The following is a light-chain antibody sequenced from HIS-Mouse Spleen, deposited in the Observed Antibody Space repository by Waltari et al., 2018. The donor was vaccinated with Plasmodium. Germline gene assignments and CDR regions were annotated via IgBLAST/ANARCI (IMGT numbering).Light chain of an antibody. CDR2: KDS. CDR3: QSADSSGTPNWV. J-gene: IGLJ3*02. V-gene: IGLV3-25*03. Sequence: SYELTQPPSVSVSPGQTARTTCSGDALPKQSAYWYQRKPGQAPVLVIYKDSERPSGIPERFSGSSSGTTVTLTISGVQAEDEADYYCQSADSSGTPNWVFGGGTKLTVL. CDR1: ALPKQS.